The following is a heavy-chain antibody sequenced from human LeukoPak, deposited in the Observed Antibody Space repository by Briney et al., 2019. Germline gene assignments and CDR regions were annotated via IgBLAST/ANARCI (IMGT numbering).Heavy chain of an antibody. J-gene: IGHJ4*02. V-gene: IGHV3-21*01. CDR2: ISSSSSYI. Sequence: PGGSLRLFCAASGFTFSSYSMNWVRQAPGKGLEWVSSISSSSSYIYYADSVKGRFTISRDNAKNSLYLQMNSLRAEDTAVYYCARDVAGTTYRYPYYFDYWGQGTLVTVSS. CDR3: ARDVAGTTYRYPYYFDY. D-gene: IGHD1-7*01. CDR1: GFTFSSYS.